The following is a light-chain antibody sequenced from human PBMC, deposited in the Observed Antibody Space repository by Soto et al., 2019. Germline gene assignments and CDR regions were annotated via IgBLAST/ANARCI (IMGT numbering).Light chain of an antibody. V-gene: IGKV1-39*01. CDR2: SVS. CDR1: QNITRY. Sequence: DIQMTQSPSSLSASVGDRVTVTCRVSQNITRYINWYQQKPGKAPNLLTYSVSSLESGVPSRFSGSGSGTDFTLTISSLQPEDFASYYCQQSYSTLWTFGQGTKVEI. J-gene: IGKJ1*01. CDR3: QQSYSTLWT.